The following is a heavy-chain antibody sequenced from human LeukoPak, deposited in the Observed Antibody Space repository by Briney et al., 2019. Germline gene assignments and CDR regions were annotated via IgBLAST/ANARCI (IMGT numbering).Heavy chain of an antibody. J-gene: IGHJ5*02. CDR1: GFTFSSYW. CDR3: ARDLRLFSVGLKNWFDP. D-gene: IGHD2-21*01. Sequence: GGSLRLSCASSGFTFSSYWVSWVRQAPGKGLEWVANIKQDGSEKYYVDSVKGRFTISRDNAKNSLYLQMNSLRAEDTAVYYCARDLRLFSVGLKNWFDPWGQGTLVTVSS. V-gene: IGHV3-7*01. CDR2: IKQDGSEK.